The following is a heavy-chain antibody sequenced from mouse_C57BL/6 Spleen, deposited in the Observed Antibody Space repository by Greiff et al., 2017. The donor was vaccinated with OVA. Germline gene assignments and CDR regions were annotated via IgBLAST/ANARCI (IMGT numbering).Heavy chain of an antibody. CDR2: IDPSDSET. V-gene: IGHV1-61*01. J-gene: IGHJ1*03. D-gene: IGHD1-1*01. CDR1: GYTFTSYW. CDR3: ARRGSSHWYFDV. Sequence: QVQLQQPGAELVRPGSSVKLSCKASGYTFTSYWMDWVKQRPGQGLEWIGNIDPSDSETHYNQKFKDKATLTVDKSSSTAYMQLSSLTSEDSAVYYCARRGSSHWYFDVWGTGTTVTVSS.